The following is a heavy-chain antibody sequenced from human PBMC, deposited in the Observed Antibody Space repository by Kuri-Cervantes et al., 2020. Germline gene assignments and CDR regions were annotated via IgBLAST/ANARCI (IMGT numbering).Heavy chain of an antibody. J-gene: IGHJ6*03. Sequence: GGSLRLSCAASGFTFSSYGMHWVRQAPGKGLEWVAVISYDGSNKYYADSVKGQFTISRDNSKNTLYLQMNSLRAEDTAVYYCARGFTSGPYYYYMDVWGKGTTVTVSS. D-gene: IGHD6-19*01. CDR3: ARGFTSGPYYYYMDV. V-gene: IGHV3-30*03. CDR1: GFTFSSYG. CDR2: ISYDGSNK.